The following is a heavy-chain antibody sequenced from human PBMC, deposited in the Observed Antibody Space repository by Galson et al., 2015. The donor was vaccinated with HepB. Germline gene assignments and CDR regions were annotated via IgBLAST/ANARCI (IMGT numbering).Heavy chain of an antibody. CDR1: GGTFSSYT. Sequence: SVKVSCKASGGTFSSYTISWVRQAPGQGLEWMRRIIPILGIADYAQKFQGRVTITADKSTSTAYMELSSLRSEDTAVYYCARVAADYYDSSGYYYLNWYFDLWGRGTLVTVSS. CDR3: ARVAADYYDSSGYYYLNWYFDL. J-gene: IGHJ2*01. D-gene: IGHD3-22*01. CDR2: IIPILGIA. V-gene: IGHV1-69*02.